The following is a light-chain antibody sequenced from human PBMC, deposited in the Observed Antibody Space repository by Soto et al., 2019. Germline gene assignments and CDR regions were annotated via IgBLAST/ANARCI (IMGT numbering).Light chain of an antibody. Sequence: QSVLTQPPSVSAAPGQKVTISCSGSSSNIGRNFVSWYQQLPGTAPKLLIYDNIKRPSGIPDRFSGSKSGTSATLGITGLQTGDEADYYCGAWDSSLSVVLFGGGTKLTVL. J-gene: IGLJ2*01. CDR3: GAWDSSLSVVL. CDR1: SSNIGRNF. V-gene: IGLV1-51*01. CDR2: DNI.